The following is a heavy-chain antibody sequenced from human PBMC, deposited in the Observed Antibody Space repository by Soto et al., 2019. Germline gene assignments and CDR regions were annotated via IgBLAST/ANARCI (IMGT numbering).Heavy chain of an antibody. CDR3: AREGGYVVY. J-gene: IGHJ4*02. D-gene: IGHD1-1*01. CDR2: IDESGDS. V-gene: IGHV4-39*02. Sequence: PSETLSLTCTVSGGPIRSSSHYWGWIRQSPGTGLEWIGSIDESGDSDYNPSLKSRVTIFVDTSKNQFSLKLISVTGADSAIYYCAREGGYVVYWGQGTLVTVSS. CDR1: GGPIRSSSHY.